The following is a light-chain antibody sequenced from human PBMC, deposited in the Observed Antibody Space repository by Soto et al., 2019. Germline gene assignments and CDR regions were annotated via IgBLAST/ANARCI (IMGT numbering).Light chain of an antibody. CDR1: QSINTY. V-gene: IGKV1-39*01. J-gene: IGKJ1*01. CDR2: GAS. CDR3: QESYSFLWGT. Sequence: DIQMTQSPSSLAASVGDRVTITCRTSQSINTYLNWYQQKPGKAPKLLIYGASSLQSGVPLRFSGSGSGTDFTLTITTLQPEDFATYYCQESYSFLWGTCGQGTKGEIQ.